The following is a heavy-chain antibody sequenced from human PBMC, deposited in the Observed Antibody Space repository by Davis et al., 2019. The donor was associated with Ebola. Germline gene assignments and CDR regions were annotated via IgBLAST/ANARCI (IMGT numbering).Heavy chain of an antibody. CDR1: VITFSSYA. V-gene: IGHV3-23*01. CDR3: AKGGWRLQLHYFDY. CDR2: ISGSGGTT. J-gene: IGHJ4*02. Sequence: GESLKISCADSVITFSSYAMTWVRQAPGKGLEWVSAISGSGGTTYYADSVKGRFTISRDNSKNTLYLQMNSLRAEDTAVYYCAKGGWRLQLHYFDYWGQGTLVTVSS. D-gene: IGHD5-24*01.